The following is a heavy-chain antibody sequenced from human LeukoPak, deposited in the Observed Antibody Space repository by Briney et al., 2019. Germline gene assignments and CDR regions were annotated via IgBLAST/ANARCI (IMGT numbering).Heavy chain of an antibody. J-gene: IGHJ4*02. Sequence: LPGGSLRLSCAASGFTFSSYGMHWVRQAPGKGLEWVAVISYDGSNKYYADSVKGRFTISRDNSKNTLYLQMNSLRAEDTAVYYCAKLVSAEYYFDYWGQGTLVTVSS. CDR1: GFTFSSYG. CDR3: AKLVSAEYYFDY. D-gene: IGHD2-2*01. V-gene: IGHV3-30*18. CDR2: ISYDGSNK.